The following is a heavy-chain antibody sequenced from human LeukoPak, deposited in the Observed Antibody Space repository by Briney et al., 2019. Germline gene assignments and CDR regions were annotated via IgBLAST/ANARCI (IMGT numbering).Heavy chain of an antibody. D-gene: IGHD5-12*01. CDR3: AREYSGYDFFFLGFDY. CDR2: IYYSGST. CDR1: GFTFSSYS. V-gene: IGHV4-59*08. Sequence: GSLRLSCAASGFTFSSYSMNWVRQAPGKGLEWIGSIYYSGSTYYNPSLKSRVTISVDTSKNQFSLKLSSVTAADTAVYYCAREYSGYDFFFLGFDYWGQGTLVTASS. J-gene: IGHJ4*02.